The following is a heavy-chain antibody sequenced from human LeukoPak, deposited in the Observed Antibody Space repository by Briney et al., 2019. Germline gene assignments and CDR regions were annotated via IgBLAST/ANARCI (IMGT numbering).Heavy chain of an antibody. D-gene: IGHD2-15*01. CDR3: ARQKGGYCSGGSCYGLIYFDY. J-gene: IGHJ4*02. V-gene: IGHV5-51*01. CDR1: GYSFTTYW. CDR2: IYPGDSDT. Sequence: GEPLKISCRVSGYSFTTYWIAWVRQMPGKGLEWMGIIYPGDSDTRYSPSFQGQVTISADKSISTAYLQWSSLKASDTAMYYCARQKGGYCSGGSCYGLIYFDYWGQGTLVTVSS.